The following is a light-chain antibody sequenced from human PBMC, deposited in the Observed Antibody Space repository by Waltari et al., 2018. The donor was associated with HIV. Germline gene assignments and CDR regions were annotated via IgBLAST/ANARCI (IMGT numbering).Light chain of an antibody. CDR2: HNH. CDR1: TSNIGNNY. CDR3: GTWDTSLTAGV. J-gene: IGLJ3*02. Sequence: QSVLTPPPSVSAAPGQPVTISCSGSTSNIGNNYISWFQQPPGTAPKLPIYHNHKRPSGIPDRFSASRSGTSATLAVTGLQIGDEADYYCGTWDTSLTAGVFGGGTKLTVL. V-gene: IGLV1-51*01.